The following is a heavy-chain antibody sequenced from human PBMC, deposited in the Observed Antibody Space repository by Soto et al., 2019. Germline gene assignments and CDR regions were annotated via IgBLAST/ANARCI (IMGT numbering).Heavy chain of an antibody. J-gene: IGHJ4*02. CDR2: IVVGSGNT. CDR3: ARIGHDFWSGYYTGIDY. V-gene: IGHV1-58*01. D-gene: IGHD3-3*01. Sequence: GASVKVSCKASGFTFTSSAVQWVRQARGQRLEWIGWIVVGSGNTNYAQKFQERVTITRDMSTSTAYMELRSLRSDDTAVYYCARIGHDFWSGYYTGIDYWGQGALVTVSS. CDR1: GFTFTSSA.